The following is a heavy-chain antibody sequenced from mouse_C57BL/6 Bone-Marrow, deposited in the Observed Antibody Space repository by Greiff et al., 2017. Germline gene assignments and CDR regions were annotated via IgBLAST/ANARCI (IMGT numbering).Heavy chain of an antibody. V-gene: IGHV5-17*01. CDR2: ISSGSSTI. Sequence: LVESGGGLVKPGGSLKLSCAASGFTFSDYGMHWVRQAPEKGLELVAYISSGSSTIYYADTVKGRFTISRDNAKNTLFLQMTSLRSEDTAMYYCARDYYYAMDYWGQGTSVTVSS. J-gene: IGHJ4*01. CDR1: GFTFSDYG. CDR3: ARDYYYAMDY.